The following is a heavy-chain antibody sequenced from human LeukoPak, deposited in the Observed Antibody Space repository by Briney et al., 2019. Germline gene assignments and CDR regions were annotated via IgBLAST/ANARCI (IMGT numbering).Heavy chain of an antibody. V-gene: IGHV5-51*01. J-gene: IGHJ5*02. CDR3: ARLAYCSGGSCYRNWFDP. CDR1: GYRFTSYW. CDR2: IYPGDSDT. D-gene: IGHD2-15*01. Sequence: GASLKISCKGSGYRFTSYWIGWVRQMPGKGLEWMGIIYPGDSDTRYSPSFQGQVTISADKSISTAYLQWSSLKGSDTAMYYCARLAYCSGGSCYRNWFDPWGQGTLVTVSS.